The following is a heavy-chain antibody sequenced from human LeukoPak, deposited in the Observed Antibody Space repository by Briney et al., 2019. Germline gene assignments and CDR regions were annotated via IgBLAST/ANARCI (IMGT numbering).Heavy chain of an antibody. CDR2: ITNDGSDT. J-gene: IGHJ4*02. CDR3: AKVIAAAGPFDY. Sequence: GGSLRLSCAASGFTFSDYWMHWVRQAPGNGLVWVSRITNDGSDTTYADSVKGRFTISRDNAKNTLYLQMNSLRAEDTAVYYCAKVIAAAGPFDYWGQGTLVTVSS. V-gene: IGHV3-74*01. CDR1: GFTFSDYW. D-gene: IGHD6-13*01.